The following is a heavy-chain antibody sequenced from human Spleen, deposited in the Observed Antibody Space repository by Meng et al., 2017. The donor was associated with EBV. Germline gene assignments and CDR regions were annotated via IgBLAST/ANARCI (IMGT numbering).Heavy chain of an antibody. V-gene: IGHV1-3*04. CDR1: GYTFTSYA. J-gene: IGHJ4*02. CDR2: IHTGNGDT. Sequence: QVQVMQSGAEVKKPGASVKVSCKTSGYTFTSYAMHWVRQAPGQRLEWMGWIHTGNGDTKYSQKFQGRVTITRDTSASTAYMDLSSLRSEDTAVYYCAKGAGAASWYYFDSWGQGNLVTVSS. D-gene: IGHD6-13*01. CDR3: AKGAGAASWYYFDS.